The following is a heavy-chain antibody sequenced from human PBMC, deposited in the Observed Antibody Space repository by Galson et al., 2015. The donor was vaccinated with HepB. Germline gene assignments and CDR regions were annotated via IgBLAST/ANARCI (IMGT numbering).Heavy chain of an antibody. D-gene: IGHD3-16*01. CDR2: VSWNSANI. V-gene: IGHV3-9*01. CDR3: VKDSRYSYACPAAFDL. CDR1: GFTFDDYA. J-gene: IGHJ3*01. Sequence: SLRLSCAASGFTFDDYAMHWVRQAPGKGLEWVSGVSWNSANIDYADSVKGRFTISRDNAKNVLHLQMNSLRPEDTALYHCVKDSRYSYACPAAFDLWGQGTMVPVSS.